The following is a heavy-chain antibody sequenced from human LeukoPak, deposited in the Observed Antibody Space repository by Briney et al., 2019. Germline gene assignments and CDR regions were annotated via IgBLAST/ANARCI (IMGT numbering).Heavy chain of an antibody. CDR3: ARMGYSSSSFVY. V-gene: IGHV4-59*01. D-gene: IGHD6-6*01. Sequence: SETLSLTCTVSGGSISSYYWSWIRQPPGKGLEWIGYIYYSGSTNYNPSLKSRVTISVDTSKNQFSLKLSSVTAADTAVYYCARMGYSSSSFVYWGQGTLVTVSS. CDR1: GGSISSYY. CDR2: IYYSGST. J-gene: IGHJ4*02.